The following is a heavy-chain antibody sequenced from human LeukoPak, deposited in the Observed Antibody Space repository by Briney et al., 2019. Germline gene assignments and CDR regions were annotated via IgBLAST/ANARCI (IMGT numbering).Heavy chain of an antibody. CDR2: ISSSGSTI. CDR3: AKDGGGVQLERRAFDY. V-gene: IGHV3-11*04. CDR1: GFTFSDYY. Sequence: GGSPRLSCAASGFTFSDYYMSWIRQAPGKGLERVSYISSSGSTIYYADSVKGRFTISRDNSKNTLYLQMNSLRAEDTAVYYCAKDGGGVQLERRAFDYWGQGTLVTVSS. D-gene: IGHD1-1*01. J-gene: IGHJ4*02.